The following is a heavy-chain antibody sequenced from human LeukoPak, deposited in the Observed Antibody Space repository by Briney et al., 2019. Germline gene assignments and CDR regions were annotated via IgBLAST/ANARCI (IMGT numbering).Heavy chain of an antibody. V-gene: IGHV3-48*02. CDR1: GFSFSSYS. D-gene: IGHD5-18*01. J-gene: IGHJ4*02. Sequence: GGSLRLSCAASGFSFSSYSMNWVRQAPGKGLEWVSFISSGSSTIYYADSVKGRFTISRDNAKNSLYLQMNSLGDEDTPVYYCARVAEIQLWLRSAFDYWGQGTLVTVSS. CDR3: ARVAEIQLWLRSAFDY. CDR2: ISSGSSTI.